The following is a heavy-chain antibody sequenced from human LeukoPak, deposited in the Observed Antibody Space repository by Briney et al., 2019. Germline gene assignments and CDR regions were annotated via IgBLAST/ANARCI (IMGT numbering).Heavy chain of an antibody. CDR2: ISSSSNTI. Sequence: GGSLRLSCAASGFTFSSYSMNWVRQAPGKGLEWVSYISSSSNTIYYADSVKGRFTISRDNAKNSLYLQMNSLRAEDTAVYYCAKIGWDDAFDIWGQGTMVTVSS. V-gene: IGHV3-48*01. CDR1: GFTFSSYS. D-gene: IGHD6-19*01. J-gene: IGHJ3*02. CDR3: AKIGWDDAFDI.